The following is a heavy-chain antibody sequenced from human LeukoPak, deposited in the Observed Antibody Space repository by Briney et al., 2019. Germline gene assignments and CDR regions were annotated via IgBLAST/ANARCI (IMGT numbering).Heavy chain of an antibody. D-gene: IGHD3-22*01. Sequence: SETLSLTCTVSGYSINSGYYWGWLPQPPGKGLECLEIIYHSGSTYYNPSLNSRVTISVDTSKNQFSLKLSSVTAADTAVYYCARARYYYDSSGDSRGFDIWGQGTMVTVSS. J-gene: IGHJ3*02. V-gene: IGHV4-38-2*02. CDR1: GYSINSGYY. CDR2: IYHSGST. CDR3: ARARYYYDSSGDSRGFDI.